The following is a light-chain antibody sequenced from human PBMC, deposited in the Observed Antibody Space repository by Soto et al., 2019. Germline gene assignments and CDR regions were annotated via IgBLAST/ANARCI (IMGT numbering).Light chain of an antibody. CDR2: TTS. CDR3: QQYKNYLT. V-gene: IGKV1-5*03. J-gene: IGKJ1*01. Sequence: DIQMTQSPSTLSATVGDTVTITCRATQSIYNWLAWYQQKPGKAPRLLISTTSYLESGVPSRFSGSRSGTEFTLTISSLQPDDFATYYCQQYKNYLTFGPGTKVDIK. CDR1: QSIYNW.